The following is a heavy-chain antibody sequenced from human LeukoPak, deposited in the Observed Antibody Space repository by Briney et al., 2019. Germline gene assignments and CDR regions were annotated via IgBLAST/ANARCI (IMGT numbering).Heavy chain of an antibody. V-gene: IGHV3-30*03. J-gene: IGHJ4*02. Sequence: PGGSLRLSCAASGFTFSSYGMHWVRQAPGKGLEWVTLTSHDGSTQYYADSVKGQFTISRDNSKNTLYLQMNSLRAEDMAVYYCARMYSGSLDYWGQGTVVTVSS. CDR2: TSHDGSTQ. CDR3: ARMYSGSLDY. CDR1: GFTFSSYG. D-gene: IGHD1-26*01.